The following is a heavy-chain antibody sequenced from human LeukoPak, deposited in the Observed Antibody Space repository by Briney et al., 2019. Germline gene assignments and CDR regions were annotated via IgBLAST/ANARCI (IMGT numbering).Heavy chain of an antibody. Sequence: SETLSLTCAVYGGSFSGDYWSWIRQPPGQGLEWIGEIDHSGSTSYNPSLKSRVTISVDPSKNQFSLKLSSVTAADTAVYFCARGGGSINLLPVARNVFDTWGQGTMVTVSS. CDR2: IDHSGST. CDR3: ARGGGSINLLPVARNVFDT. V-gene: IGHV4-34*01. J-gene: IGHJ3*02. D-gene: IGHD2-2*01. CDR1: GGSFSGDY.